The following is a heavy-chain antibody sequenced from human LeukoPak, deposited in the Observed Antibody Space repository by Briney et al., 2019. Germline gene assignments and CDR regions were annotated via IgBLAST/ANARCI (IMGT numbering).Heavy chain of an antibody. CDR3: TRGRPGHYYDY. D-gene: IGHD6-6*01. J-gene: IGHJ4*02. V-gene: IGHV3-48*02. CDR1: GFTFSGYS. CDR2: ISGSSSTI. Sequence: GGSLRLSCVVSGFTFSGYSMNWVRQAPGKGLEWVSYISGSSSTIFYADSMKGRFTVSRDNAKNSLYLQMDSLRDGDTAVYYCTRGRPGHYYDYWGQGSRVTVSS.